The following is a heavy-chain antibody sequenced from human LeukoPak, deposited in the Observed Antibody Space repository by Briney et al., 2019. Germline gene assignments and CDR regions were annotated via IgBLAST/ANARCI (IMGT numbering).Heavy chain of an antibody. Sequence: ASVKVSCKASGGTFSSYAISWVRQAPGQGLEWMGGITPIFGTANYAQKFQGRVTITTDESTSTAYMGLSSLRSEDTAVYYCARDHCSGGSCSAHFDYWGQGTLVTVSS. CDR1: GGTFSSYA. CDR2: ITPIFGTA. V-gene: IGHV1-69*05. CDR3: ARDHCSGGSCSAHFDY. J-gene: IGHJ4*02. D-gene: IGHD2-15*01.